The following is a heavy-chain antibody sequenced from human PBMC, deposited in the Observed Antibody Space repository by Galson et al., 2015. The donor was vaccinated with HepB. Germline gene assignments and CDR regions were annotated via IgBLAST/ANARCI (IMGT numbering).Heavy chain of an antibody. CDR1: GGTFSSYT. CDR2: FIPILGIA. J-gene: IGHJ6*02. CDR3: ATRRRSPDYYYYGMDV. V-gene: IGHV1-69*02. Sequence: SVKVSCKASGGTFSSYTIGWVRQAPGQGLEWMGRFIPILGIANYAQKFQGRVTITADKSTTTAYMELSSLRSEDTAVYYCATRRRSPDYYYYGMDVWGRGTTVTVSS.